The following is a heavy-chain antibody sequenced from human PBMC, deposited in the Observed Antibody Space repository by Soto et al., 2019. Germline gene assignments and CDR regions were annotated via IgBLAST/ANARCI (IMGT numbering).Heavy chain of an antibody. V-gene: IGHV3-21*01. D-gene: IGHD5-18*01. J-gene: IGHJ4*02. CDR3: ARGGTLDTAVDY. CDR1: GFTFSSYS. Sequence: GGSLRLSCAASGFTFSSYSMNWVRQATGKWLEWVSSISSSSSYIDYASQVKGLFTISRDNDNNSLYLQMNSLRAEDTAVYYCARGGTLDTAVDYGGQGTLVTVPQ. CDR2: ISSSSSYI.